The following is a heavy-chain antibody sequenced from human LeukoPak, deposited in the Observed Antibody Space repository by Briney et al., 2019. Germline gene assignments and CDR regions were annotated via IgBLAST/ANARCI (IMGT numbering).Heavy chain of an antibody. CDR2: MYGDMSDI. CDR3: ARDLGLRGST. D-gene: IGHD4-23*01. J-gene: IGHJ5*02. CDR1: GFTFSDSW. V-gene: IGHV3-74*01. Sequence: GGSLRHSCDVSGFTFSDSWMHWVRQTPGKGLVWVSRMYGDMSDISYADSVKGRFTISRDNAKNTVYLQMNSLRGEDTAVYYCARDLGLRGSTWGQGTLVTVSS.